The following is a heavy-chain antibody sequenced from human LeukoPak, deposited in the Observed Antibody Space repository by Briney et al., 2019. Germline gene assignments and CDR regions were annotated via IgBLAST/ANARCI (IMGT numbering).Heavy chain of an antibody. Sequence: GASVKVSCKASVGTFSTFAISWVRQAPGQALEWMWGGIPIRGTANYAQKFQGRVTIITDESTSAGYMELSSLRSEDTAVYYCATATTFVGIIVKAFDIWGQGTMVTVSS. D-gene: IGHD3-16*02. J-gene: IGHJ3*02. CDR1: VGTFSTFA. V-gene: IGHV1-69*05. CDR3: ATATTFVGIIVKAFDI. CDR2: GIPIRGTA.